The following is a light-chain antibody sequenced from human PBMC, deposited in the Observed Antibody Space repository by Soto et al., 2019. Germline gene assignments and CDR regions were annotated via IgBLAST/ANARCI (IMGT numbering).Light chain of an antibody. V-gene: IGKV3-11*01. Sequence: EIVLTQSPATLSLSPGERATLSCRASQSVSSYLAWYQQKPGQAPRLLIYDASNRATGIPARFSGSGSGTDFTLTISSLEAEDFAFYYWQQRSNWPFFGGGTKVEIK. CDR2: DAS. CDR3: QQRSNWPF. J-gene: IGKJ4*01. CDR1: QSVSSY.